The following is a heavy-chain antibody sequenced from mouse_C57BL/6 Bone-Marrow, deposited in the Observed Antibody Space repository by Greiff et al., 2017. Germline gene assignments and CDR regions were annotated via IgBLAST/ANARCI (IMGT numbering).Heavy chain of an antibody. J-gene: IGHJ3*01. CDR2: IDPSDSYT. CDR3: AGNYGIGPGFAY. V-gene: IGHV1-50*01. D-gene: IGHD1-1*01. CDR1: GYTFTSYW. Sequence: QVQLQQPGAELVKPGASVKLSCKASGYTFTSYWMQWVKQRPGQGLEWIGEIDPSDSYTNYNQKFKGKATLTVDTSSSTAYMQLSSLTSKDSAVYNWAGNYGIGPGFAYWGKGTLVTVS.